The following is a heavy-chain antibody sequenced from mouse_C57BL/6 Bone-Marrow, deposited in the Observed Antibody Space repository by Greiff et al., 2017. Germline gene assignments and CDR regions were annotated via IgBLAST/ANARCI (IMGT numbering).Heavy chain of an antibody. Sequence: VQLQQPGAELVMPGASVKLSCKASGYTFTSYWMHWVKQRPGQGLEWIGEIDPSDSYTNYNQKFKGKSTLTVDKSSSTAYMQLSSLTSEDSAVYYWAPGSSFDYWGQGTTLTVSS. V-gene: IGHV1-69*01. CDR2: IDPSDSYT. D-gene: IGHD1-1*01. J-gene: IGHJ2*01. CDR1: GYTFTSYW. CDR3: APGSSFDY.